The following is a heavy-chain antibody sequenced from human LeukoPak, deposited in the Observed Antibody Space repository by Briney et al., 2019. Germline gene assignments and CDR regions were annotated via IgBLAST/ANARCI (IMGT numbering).Heavy chain of an antibody. V-gene: IGHV3-9*01. J-gene: IGHJ3*02. Sequence: PPGGSLRLSCAASGFTFDDYAMHWVRQAPGKGLEWVSGISWNSGSIGYADSVKGRFTISRDNAKNSLYLQMNSLRAEDTALYYCAKVASAFDIWGQGTMVTVSS. CDR1: GFTFDDYA. CDR3: AKVASAFDI. CDR2: ISWNSGSI.